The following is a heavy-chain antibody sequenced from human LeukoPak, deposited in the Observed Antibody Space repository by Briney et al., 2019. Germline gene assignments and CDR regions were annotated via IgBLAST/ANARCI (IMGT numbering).Heavy chain of an antibody. V-gene: IGHV1-3*01. CDR1: GYTFTSYA. J-gene: IGHJ4*02. Sequence: ASVKVACKASGYTFTSYAMHWVRQAPGQRLEWMGWINAGNGNTKYSQKFQGRVTITRDTSASTAYMELSSLRSEDTAVYYCARFPSYSSGWYDYWGQGTLVTVSS. CDR2: INAGNGNT. CDR3: ARFPSYSSGWYDY. D-gene: IGHD6-19*01.